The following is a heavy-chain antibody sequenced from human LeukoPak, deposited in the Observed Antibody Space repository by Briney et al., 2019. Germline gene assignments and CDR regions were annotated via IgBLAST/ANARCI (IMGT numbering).Heavy chain of an antibody. D-gene: IGHD3-10*01. CDR1: GFTFSSYA. J-gene: IGHJ6*02. CDR2: ISYDGSNK. Sequence: GGSLRLSCAASGFTFSSYAMHWVRQAPGKGLEWVAVISYDGSNKYYADSVKGRFTISRDNFKNTLYLQMNSLRAEDTAVYFCARDWFYYGSGSYRARYYYYGMDVWGQGTTVTVSS. V-gene: IGHV3-30*04. CDR3: ARDWFYYGSGSYRARYYYYGMDV.